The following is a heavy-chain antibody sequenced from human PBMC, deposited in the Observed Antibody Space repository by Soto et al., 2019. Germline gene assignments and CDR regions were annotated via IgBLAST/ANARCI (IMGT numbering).Heavy chain of an antibody. D-gene: IGHD5-12*01. CDR1: GGSITSSEYY. CDR2: IYYSGSS. CDR3: ARVKATLYRHYYFDY. V-gene: IGHV4-39*01. J-gene: IGHJ4*02. Sequence: SETLSLTCTVSGGSITSSEYYWAWIRQPPGKGLQFVGTIYYSGSSYSNPSLKSRLSMSVDTSKNPFSLRLRSLTAADTAVYFCARVKATLYRHYYFDYWGQGTPVTVSS.